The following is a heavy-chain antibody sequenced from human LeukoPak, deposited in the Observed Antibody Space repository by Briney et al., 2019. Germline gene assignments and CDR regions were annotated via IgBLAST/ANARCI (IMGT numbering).Heavy chain of an antibody. CDR3: AKSYYYGSGRYYLSVFDI. J-gene: IGHJ3*02. Sequence: GGSLRLSCAASGFTFSGYDMSWVRQAPGKGLEWVSGISGSAGSTYYADSVKGRFSISRDNSKNTLNLQMNSLRAEDTAVYYCAKSYYYGSGRYYLSVFDIWGQGTMVIVSS. V-gene: IGHV3-23*01. CDR1: GFTFSGYD. D-gene: IGHD3-10*01. CDR2: ISGSAGST.